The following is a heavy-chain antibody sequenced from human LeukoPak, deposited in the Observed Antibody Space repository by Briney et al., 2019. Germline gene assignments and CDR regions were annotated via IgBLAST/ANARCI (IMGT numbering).Heavy chain of an antibody. CDR2: INPNSGGT. V-gene: IGHV1-2*02. Sequence: ASVNVSFKSAAYTFTGYYMHWVRQAPAQGLEWMGGINPNSGGTNYEQTVQGRVTITSDTSISTAYMELSRLRSDDTAVYDCARDEGLATRVRGVKEDDAFDIRGQGTMVTVSS. CDR1: AYTFTGYY. J-gene: IGHJ3*02. CDR3: ARDEGLATRVRGVKEDDAFDI. D-gene: IGHD3-10*01.